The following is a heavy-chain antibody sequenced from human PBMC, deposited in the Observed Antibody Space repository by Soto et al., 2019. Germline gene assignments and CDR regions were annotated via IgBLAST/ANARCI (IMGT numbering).Heavy chain of an antibody. V-gene: IGHV3-23*01. CDR1: GFTFSNYA. D-gene: IGHD6-19*01. CDR3: ARRSSGWYFDY. CDR2: ISGSGGST. Sequence: EVQLLESGGGLVQPXGSLRLSCAASGFTFSNYAMNWVRQAPGKGLEWVSVISGSGGSTYYADSVKGRFTISRDNSKNTLYLQMNSLRAEDTAVYYCARRSSGWYFDYWGQGTLVTVSS. J-gene: IGHJ4*02.